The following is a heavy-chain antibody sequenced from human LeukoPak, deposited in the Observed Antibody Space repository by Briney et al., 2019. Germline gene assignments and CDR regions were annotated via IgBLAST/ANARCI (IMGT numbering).Heavy chain of an antibody. D-gene: IGHD3-10*01. J-gene: IGHJ4*02. CDR1: GFTFTTYA. CDR2: ISGSGDYT. CDR3: AKVLPSGGH. Sequence: PGGSLRLSCAASGFTFTTYAMSWVRQAPGKGLEWLSAISGSGDYTYYTDSVKGRFTISRDNSKNTLYLQMNSLRAEDTAVYYCAKVLPSGGHWGQGTLVTVSS. V-gene: IGHV3-23*01.